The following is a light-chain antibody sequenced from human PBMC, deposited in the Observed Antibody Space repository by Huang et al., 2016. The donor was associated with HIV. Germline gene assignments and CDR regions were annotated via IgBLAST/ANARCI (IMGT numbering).Light chain of an antibody. J-gene: IGKJ2*01. Sequence: DIQITQSPSSLSECVGDRVIITCRASQNINRYLNWYQQQTGKAPKLLITGASKLQSGVPSSFSGSGSGTHFTLAISSLSPEDSATYYCQQGAVTPRTFGQGTKLEI. CDR1: QNINRY. CDR3: QQGAVTPRT. CDR2: GAS. V-gene: IGKV1-39*01.